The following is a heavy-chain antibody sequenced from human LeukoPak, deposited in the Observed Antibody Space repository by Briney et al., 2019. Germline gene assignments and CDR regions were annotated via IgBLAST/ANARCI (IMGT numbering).Heavy chain of an antibody. CDR1: GGSISSSSYY. CDR2: IYYSGST. D-gene: IGHD4-23*01. Sequence: SETLSLTCTVSGGSISSSSYYWGWIRQPPGKGLEWIGSIYYSGSTYYNPSLKSRLTISLDTSKNQFSLKLSSVTAADTAVYYCARAYGGNSQYFQHWGQGTLVTVSS. V-gene: IGHV4-39*07. J-gene: IGHJ1*01. CDR3: ARAYGGNSQYFQH.